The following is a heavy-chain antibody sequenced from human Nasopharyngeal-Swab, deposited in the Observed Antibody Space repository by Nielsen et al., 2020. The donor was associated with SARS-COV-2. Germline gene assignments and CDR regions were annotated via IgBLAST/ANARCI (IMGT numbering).Heavy chain of an antibody. J-gene: IGHJ6*03. V-gene: IGHV3-30-3*02. CDR1: GFTFSSYA. D-gene: IGHD4-17*01. CDR3: AKYYGDYPYYYYYYMDV. Sequence: GESLKISCAASGFTFSSYAMHWVRQAPGKGLEWVAVISYDGSNKYYADSVKGRFTISRDNSKNTLYLQMNSLRAEDTAVYYCAKYYGDYPYYYYYYMDVWGKGTTVTVSS. CDR2: ISYDGSNK.